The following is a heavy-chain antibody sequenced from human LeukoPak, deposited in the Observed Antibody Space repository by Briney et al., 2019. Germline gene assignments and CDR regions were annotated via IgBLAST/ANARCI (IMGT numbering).Heavy chain of an antibody. CDR2: INSDGSST. D-gene: IGHD5-24*01. J-gene: IGHJ4*02. CDR3: AREDGYTYLGIGRDYFDY. CDR1: DFTFNSYW. V-gene: IGHV3-74*01. Sequence: GGSLRLSCAASDFTFNSYWIHWVRQSPGKGLVWVSRINSDGSSTSYADSVKGRFTNSRDNAKNTLYLQMNSLRAEDTAVYYCAREDGYTYLGIGRDYFDYWGQGTLVTVSS.